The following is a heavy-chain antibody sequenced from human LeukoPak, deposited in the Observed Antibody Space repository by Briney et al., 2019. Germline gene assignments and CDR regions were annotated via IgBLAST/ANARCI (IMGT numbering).Heavy chain of an antibody. D-gene: IGHD1-1*01. CDR2: MNPNSGNT. V-gene: IGHV1-8*03. Sequence: ASVKVSCKASGYTFTSYDINWVRQATGQGLEWMGWMNPNSGNTGYAQKFQGRVTITRNTSISTAYMELSSLRSEDTAVYYCARASTTSDYYYYYMDVWGKGTTVTVSS. CDR1: GYTFTSYD. J-gene: IGHJ6*03. CDR3: ARASTTSDYYYYYMDV.